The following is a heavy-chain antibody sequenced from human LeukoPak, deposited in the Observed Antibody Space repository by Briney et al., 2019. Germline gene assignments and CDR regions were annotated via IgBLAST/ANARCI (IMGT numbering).Heavy chain of an antibody. V-gene: IGHV4-34*01. CDR1: GGSFSGYY. J-gene: IGHJ5*02. CDR3: ARHRAGYCSSTSCRNWFDP. D-gene: IGHD2-2*01. Sequence: PSETLSLTCAVYGGSFSGYYWSWIRQPPGKGLEWIGEINHSGSTNYNPSLKSRVTISVDTSKNQFSLKLSSVTAADTAVYYCARHRAGYCSSTSCRNWFDPWGQGTLVTVSS. CDR2: INHSGST.